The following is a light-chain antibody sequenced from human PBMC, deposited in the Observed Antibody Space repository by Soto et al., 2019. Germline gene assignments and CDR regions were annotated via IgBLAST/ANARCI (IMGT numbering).Light chain of an antibody. CDR3: QQYYDSPIT. CDR2: WSS. Sequence: DIVMTQSPDSLAVSLGERATINCKSSQSVLHSSKNQNYLAWHQQKPGQPPKLLIYWSSTRESGVPDRFSGSGSGTDFTLTISSLQAEDVAVYYCQQYYDSPITFGQGTRLEIK. V-gene: IGKV4-1*01. CDR1: QSVLHSSKNQNY. J-gene: IGKJ5*01.